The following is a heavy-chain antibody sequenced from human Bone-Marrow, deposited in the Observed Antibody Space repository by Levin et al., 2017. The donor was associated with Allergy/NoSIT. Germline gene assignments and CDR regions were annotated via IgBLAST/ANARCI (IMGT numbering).Heavy chain of an antibody. J-gene: IGHJ6*02. CDR1: GGSFSAYY. CDR2: IDHRGST. D-gene: IGHD6-13*01. V-gene: IGHV4-34*01. CDR3: ARLERGFYSSNFRYYYFMNV. Sequence: ASETLSLTCAVNGGSFSAYYWNWIRQPPGKGLEWIGEIDHRGSTNYNSSLKSRVTISVDTSKNQLSLQLSSVTAADTAVYYCARLERGFYSSNFRYYYFMNVWGQGTTVTVS.